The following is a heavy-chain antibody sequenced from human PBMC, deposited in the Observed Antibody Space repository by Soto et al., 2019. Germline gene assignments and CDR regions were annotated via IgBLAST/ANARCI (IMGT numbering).Heavy chain of an antibody. CDR3: ARDRGDYGMDV. D-gene: IGHD1-26*01. CDR2: ISSTTNYI. V-gene: IGHV3-21*06. CDR1: GFTFTRYS. J-gene: IGHJ6*02. Sequence: GGSLRLSCAASGFTFTRYSMNWVRQAPGKGLEWVSSISSTTNYIYYGDSMKGRFTISRDNAKNSLYLEMNSLRAEDTTVYYCARDRGDYGMDVWGQGTTVTVSS.